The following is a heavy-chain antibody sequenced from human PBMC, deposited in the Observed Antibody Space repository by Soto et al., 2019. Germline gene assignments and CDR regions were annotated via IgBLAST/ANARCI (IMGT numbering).Heavy chain of an antibody. Sequence: GASVKVSCKASGYTFTGYYMHWVRQAPGQGLEWMGWINPNSGATNYAQKFQGWVTMSRDTSISTAYMELSRLRSDDTVVYYCARGGVAADDAFDIWGQGTMVTVSS. CDR3: ARGGVAADDAFDI. D-gene: IGHD6-19*01. V-gene: IGHV1-2*04. CDR1: GYTFTGYY. CDR2: INPNSGAT. J-gene: IGHJ3*02.